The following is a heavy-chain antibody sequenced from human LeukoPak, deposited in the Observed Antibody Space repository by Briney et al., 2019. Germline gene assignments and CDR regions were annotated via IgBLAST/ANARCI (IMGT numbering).Heavy chain of an antibody. CDR1: GFTFNSHH. D-gene: IGHD5/OR15-5a*01. Sequence: GGSLRLSCAVSGFTFNSHHMHWVRQAPNKGLDWVAVAPHDGTSPSHAASVNGRFTISRDNSKDMVFLQMDSLRVDDTAIYYCARQSLRASGLDHWGQGVLVTVSS. CDR3: ARQSLRASGLDH. J-gene: IGHJ4*02. V-gene: IGHV3-30*03. CDR2: APHDGTSP.